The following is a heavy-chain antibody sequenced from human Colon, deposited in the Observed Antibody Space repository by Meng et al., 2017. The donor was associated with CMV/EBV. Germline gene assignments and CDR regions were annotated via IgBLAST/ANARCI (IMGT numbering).Heavy chain of an antibody. D-gene: IGHD5-24*01. CDR3: ARDLRGDNGYVFDQ. V-gene: IGHV3-11*01. J-gene: IGHJ4*02. CDR1: GFTFTDYY. Sequence: GGSLRLSCAASGFTFTDYYMSWIRQAPGKGLEWVSYISSNGRTIFYADSVKGRFTISRDNAKNSLYLQMNSLTAEDTAVFYCARDLRGDNGYVFDQWGQGMVVTVSS. CDR2: ISSNGRTI.